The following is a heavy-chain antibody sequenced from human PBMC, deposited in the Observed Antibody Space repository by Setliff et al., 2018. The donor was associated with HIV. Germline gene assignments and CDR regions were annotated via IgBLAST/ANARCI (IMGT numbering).Heavy chain of an antibody. D-gene: IGHD3-22*01. CDR2: ISTSGST. CDR3: ARHPDSGFYYSPLLNNWYFDL. CDR1: GASISTYS. Sequence: ASEILSLTCIVSGASISTYSWSWIRQSPGKGLECIGYISTSGSTNYNPSLKSRVTISLDTSKNQFSLKLTSVTAADTAVYYCARHPDSGFYYSPLLNNWYFDLWGPGTLVTVSS. V-gene: IGHV4-4*09. J-gene: IGHJ2*01.